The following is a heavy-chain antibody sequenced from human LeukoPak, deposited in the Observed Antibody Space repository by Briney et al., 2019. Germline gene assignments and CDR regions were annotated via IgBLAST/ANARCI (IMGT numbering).Heavy chain of an antibody. CDR1: GGTFSSYA. J-gene: IGHJ6*02. CDR3: ASRAPGLVTPYYYGMDV. Sequence: SVKVSCKASGGTFSSYAISWVRQAPGQGLEWMGGIIPIFGTANYAQKFQGRVTITADESTSTAYMELSSLRSGDTAVYYCASRAPGLVTPYYYGMDVWGQGTTVTVSS. D-gene: IGHD1-26*01. V-gene: IGHV1-69*13. CDR2: IIPIFGTA.